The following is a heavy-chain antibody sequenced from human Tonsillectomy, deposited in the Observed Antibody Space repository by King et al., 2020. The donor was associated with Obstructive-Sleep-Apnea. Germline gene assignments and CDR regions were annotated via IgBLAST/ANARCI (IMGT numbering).Heavy chain of an antibody. V-gene: IGHV4-31*03. D-gene: IGHD2-21*01. Sequence: VQLQESGPGLVKPSQTLSLTCTVSGGSISSGGYYWSWIRQHPGKGLEWIGYIYYSGSTYYTPSLKSRVTISVDTSMNQFSLQLSSVAAADTAVYYCAGVPPGGDGYFDYWGQGTLVTVSS. J-gene: IGHJ4*02. CDR2: IYYSGST. CDR3: AGVPPGGDGYFDY. CDR1: GGSISSGGYY.